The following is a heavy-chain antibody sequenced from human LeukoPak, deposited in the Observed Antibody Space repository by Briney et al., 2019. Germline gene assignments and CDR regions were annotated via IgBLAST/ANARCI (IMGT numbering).Heavy chain of an antibody. D-gene: IGHD6-6*01. CDR1: GFTFSSYW. Sequence: GGSLRLSCAASGFTFSSYWMSWVRQAPGKGLEWVANIKQDGSEKYYVDSVKGRFTISRDNAKNSLYLQMNSLRAEDTAVYYCALERRTRYSSSATPAFYFDYWGQGALVTVSS. CDR3: ALERRTRYSSSATPAFYFDY. CDR2: IKQDGSEK. J-gene: IGHJ4*02. V-gene: IGHV3-7*01.